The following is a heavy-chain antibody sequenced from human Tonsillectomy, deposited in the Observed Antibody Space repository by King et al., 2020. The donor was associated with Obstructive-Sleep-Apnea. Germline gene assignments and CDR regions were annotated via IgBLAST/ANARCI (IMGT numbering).Heavy chain of an antibody. CDR2: RSYDGRNK. Sequence: VQLVESGGGVVQPGRSLRLSCAASGFTFSSYAMHWVRQAPGKGLEWVAVRSYDGRNKYYADSVKGRFTIFRDKSKNTLYLQMNSLRAEDTAVYYCARPSQVEKAYYYYGMDVWGQGTTVTVSS. J-gene: IGHJ6*02. CDR3: ARPSQVEKAYYYYGMDV. CDR1: GFTFSSYA. V-gene: IGHV3-30*04. D-gene: IGHD2-15*01.